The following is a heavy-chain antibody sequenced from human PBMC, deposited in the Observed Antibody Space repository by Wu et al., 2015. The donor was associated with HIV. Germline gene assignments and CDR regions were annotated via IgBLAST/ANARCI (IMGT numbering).Heavy chain of an antibody. CDR3: AGDYYDSSGWPGAFDI. Sequence: QVQLVQSGAEVKKSGSSVKVSCKASGDTFSSYAISWVRQAPGQGLEWMGRINPNSGGTNYAQKFQGRVTMTRDTSISTAYMELSRLRSDDTAVYYCAGDYYDSSGWPGAFDIWGQGTMVTVSS. CDR2: INPNSGGT. CDR1: GDTFSSYA. D-gene: IGHD3-22*01. J-gene: IGHJ3*02. V-gene: IGHV1-2*02.